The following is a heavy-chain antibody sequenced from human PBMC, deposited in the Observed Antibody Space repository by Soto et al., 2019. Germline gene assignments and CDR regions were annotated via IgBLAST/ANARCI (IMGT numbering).Heavy chain of an antibody. Sequence: QLQLQESGSGLVKPSETLSLTCAVSGGSISSGGNSWSWIRQPPGKGLEWIGYIYHSGSTYYNPSLKSRVTISVDRSKNQFSLKLNSVTAADTAVYYCARAGGLGAVAVDYWGQGTLVTVSS. D-gene: IGHD6-19*01. CDR1: GGSISSGGNS. V-gene: IGHV4-30-2*01. CDR2: IYHSGST. CDR3: ARAGGLGAVAVDY. J-gene: IGHJ4*02.